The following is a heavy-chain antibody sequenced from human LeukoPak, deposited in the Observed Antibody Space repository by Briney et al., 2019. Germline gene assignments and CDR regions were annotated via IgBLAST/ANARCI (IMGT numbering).Heavy chain of an antibody. CDR3: TRGPIVGITETKGYFDH. J-gene: IGHJ4*02. CDR1: GFTFSSYD. D-gene: IGHD1-7*01. V-gene: IGHV3-13*01. Sequence: GGSPRLSCAASGFTFSSYDMHWVRQATRRGLEWVSSIGTEADTYYPGSVKGRFTISRENAKSSLYLQMNSLRAGDTAVYYCTRGPIVGITETKGYFDHWGQGILVTVSS. CDR2: IGTEADT.